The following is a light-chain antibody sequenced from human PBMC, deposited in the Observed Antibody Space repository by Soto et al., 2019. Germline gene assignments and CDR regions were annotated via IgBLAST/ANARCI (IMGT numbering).Light chain of an antibody. CDR3: QQLNSYPFT. J-gene: IGKJ3*01. CDR2: AAS. CDR1: QSVTSSY. V-gene: IGKV1-9*01. Sequence: LTQSPGTLALSPGERATRSCRGSQSVTSSYLTWYQQKPGKAPKLLIYAASTLQSGVPSRFSGSGSGTDFTLTISSLQPEDFATYYCQQLNSYPFTFGPGTKVDIK.